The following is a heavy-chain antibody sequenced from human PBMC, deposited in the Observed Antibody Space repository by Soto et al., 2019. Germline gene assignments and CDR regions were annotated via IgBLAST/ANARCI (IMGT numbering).Heavy chain of an antibody. J-gene: IGHJ6*02. Sequence: ASVKVSCKASGYTFTSYYMHWVRQAPGRGLEWMGIINPSGGSTSYAQKFQGRVTMTRDTSTSTVYMELSSLRSEDTAVYYCARESLEAYYYYYYGMDVWGQGTTVTVSS. CDR2: INPSGGST. CDR3: ARESLEAYYYYYYGMDV. CDR1: GYTFTSYY. V-gene: IGHV1-46*01.